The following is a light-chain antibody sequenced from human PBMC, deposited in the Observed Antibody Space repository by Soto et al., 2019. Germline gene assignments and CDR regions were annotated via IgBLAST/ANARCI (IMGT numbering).Light chain of an antibody. J-gene: IGLJ3*02. Sequence: QSVLTQPPPVSGAPGQRVIFSCTGSASNIGAVYVVHWYRRLPGTAPKLLISGNNNRPSGVPDRFSGSKSGTSASLAIAGLQAEDEADYFCQSYDSSLSIWVFGGGTKLTVL. CDR3: QSYDSSLSIWV. V-gene: IGLV1-40*01. CDR2: GNN. CDR1: ASNIGAVYV.